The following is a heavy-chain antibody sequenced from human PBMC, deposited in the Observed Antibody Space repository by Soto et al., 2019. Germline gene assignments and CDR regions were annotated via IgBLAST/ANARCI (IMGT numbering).Heavy chain of an antibody. Sequence: LQESGPRLVKPSETLSLNCSVSGDAISNYYWSWIRQTPGRGLEWIGCVHESGSTDYNPSLRGRVIISLHTSKSQFSLSLRSATAVDTATYYCARGTRALITSFFAYWGQGIPVTVSS. CDR1: GDAISNYY. CDR3: ARGTRALITSFFAY. D-gene: IGHD1-20*01. V-gene: IGHV4-59*03. J-gene: IGHJ4*02. CDR2: VHESGST.